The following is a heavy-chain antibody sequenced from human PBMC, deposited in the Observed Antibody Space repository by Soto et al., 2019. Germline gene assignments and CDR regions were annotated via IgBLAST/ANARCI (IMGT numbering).Heavy chain of an antibody. V-gene: IGHV4-31*03. J-gene: IGHJ4*02. CDR1: GGSISSGGYY. CDR3: ARDRYDSSGYLGYFDY. CDR2: IYYSGST. Sequence: SETLSLTCTVSGGSISSGGYYWSWIRQHPGKGLEWIGYIYYSGSTYYNPSLKSRVTISVDTSKNQFSLKLSSVTAADTAVYYCARDRYDSSGYLGYFDYWGQGTLVTVSS. D-gene: IGHD3-22*01.